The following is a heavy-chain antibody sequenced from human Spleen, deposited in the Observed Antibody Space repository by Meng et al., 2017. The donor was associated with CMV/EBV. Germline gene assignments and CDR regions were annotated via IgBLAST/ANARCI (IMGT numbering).Heavy chain of an antibody. D-gene: IGHD3-16*02. J-gene: IGHJ3*02. CDR3: ARDRYYDYVWGSYRPSDAFDI. CDR2: FNIYGSST. CDR1: GFTFSSYW. Sequence: GGSLRLSCAASGFTFSSYWMHWVRQAPGKGLVWVSRFNIYGSSTSYADSVKGRFTISRDNAKNTVYLQMNSLRAEDTAVYYCARDRYYDYVWGSYRPSDAFDIWGQGTMVTVSS. V-gene: IGHV3-74*01.